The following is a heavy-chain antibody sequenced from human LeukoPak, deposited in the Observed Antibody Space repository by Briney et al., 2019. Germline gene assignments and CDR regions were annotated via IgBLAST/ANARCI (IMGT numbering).Heavy chain of an antibody. D-gene: IGHD3-10*01. V-gene: IGHV1-2*02. Sequence: ASVKVSCKASGYTFTGYYMHWVRQAPGQGLEWMGWINPNSGGTNYAQKFQGRVTMTRDTSISTAYMELSRLRSDDTAVYYCARVVRGQETYYMDVWGKGTTVTVSS. CDR3: ARVVRGQETYYMDV. CDR1: GYTFTGYY. CDR2: INPNSGGT. J-gene: IGHJ6*03.